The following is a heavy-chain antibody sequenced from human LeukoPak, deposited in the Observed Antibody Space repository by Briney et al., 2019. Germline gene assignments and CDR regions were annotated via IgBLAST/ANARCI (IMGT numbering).Heavy chain of an antibody. Sequence: SSETLSLTCAVYGGSFSGYYWSWIRQPPGKGLEWIGEINHSGSTNYNPSLKSRVTISVDTSKNQFSLKLSSVTAADTAVYHCARGSIAVAGTAIDYWGQGTLVTVSS. CDR2: INHSGST. D-gene: IGHD6-19*01. CDR3: ARGSIAVAGTAIDY. J-gene: IGHJ4*02. CDR1: GGSFSGYY. V-gene: IGHV4-34*01.